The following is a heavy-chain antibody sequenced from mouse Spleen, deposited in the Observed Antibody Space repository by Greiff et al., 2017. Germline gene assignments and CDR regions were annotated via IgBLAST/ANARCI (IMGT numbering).Heavy chain of an antibody. J-gene: IGHJ4*01. CDR2: INPSSGYT. D-gene: IGHD1-3*01. V-gene: IGHV1-7*01. CDR3: ARGRSGFYAMDY. Sequence: QVQLKQSGAELAKPGASVKLSCKASGYTFTSYWMHWVKQRPGQGLEWIGYINPSSGYTKYNQKFKDKATLNADKSSSTAYMQLSSLTYEYSSVYYCARGRSGFYAMDYWGQGTSVTVSS. CDR1: GYTFTSYW.